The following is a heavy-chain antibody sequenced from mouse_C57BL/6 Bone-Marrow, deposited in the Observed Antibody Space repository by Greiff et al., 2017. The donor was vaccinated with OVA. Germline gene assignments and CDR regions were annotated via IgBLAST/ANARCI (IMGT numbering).Heavy chain of an antibody. CDR1: GFTFSSYG. Sequence: EVQLVESGGDLVKPGGSLKLSCAASGFTFSSYGMSWVRQTPDQRLEWVATISSGGSYTYYPDSVKGRFTISRDNAKNTLYLQLSSVTSEDTAMYDCARLHYAMDYWGQGTSVTVTA. V-gene: IGHV5-6*01. CDR2: ISSGGSYT. CDR3: ARLHYAMDY. J-gene: IGHJ4*01.